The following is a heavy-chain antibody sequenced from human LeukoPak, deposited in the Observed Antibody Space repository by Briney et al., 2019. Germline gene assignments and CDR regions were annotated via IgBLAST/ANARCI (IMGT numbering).Heavy chain of an antibody. D-gene: IGHD5-18*01. V-gene: IGHV3-48*01. CDR1: GFTVSTYD. J-gene: IGHJ4*02. CDR2: FGISGTI. CDR3: AGYGFYPY. Sequence: GSLRLSCAASGFTVSTYDMHWVRQAPGEGPEWIAYFGISGTIYYADSVRGQFTISRDSAKNSLHLEMNSLRVDDTAIYYCAGYGFYPYWGQGTPVTVSS.